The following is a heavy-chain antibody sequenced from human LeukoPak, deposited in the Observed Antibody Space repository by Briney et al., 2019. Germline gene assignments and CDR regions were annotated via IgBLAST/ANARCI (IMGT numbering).Heavy chain of an antibody. V-gene: IGHV3-30*18. J-gene: IGHJ4*02. Sequence: GGSLRLSCAASGFTFSSYGMHWVRQAPGKGLEWVAVISYDGSNKYYADSVKGRLTISRDNSKNTLYLQMNSLRAEDTAVYYCAKDLVGYCSGGSCYSRGFDYWGQGTLVTVSS. CDR2: ISYDGSNK. CDR3: AKDLVGYCSGGSCYSRGFDY. D-gene: IGHD2-15*01. CDR1: GFTFSSYG.